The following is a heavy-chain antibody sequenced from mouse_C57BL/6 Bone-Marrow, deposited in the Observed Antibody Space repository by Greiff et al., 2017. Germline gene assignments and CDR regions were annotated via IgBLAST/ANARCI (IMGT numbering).Heavy chain of an antibody. CDR2: IYPGDGDT. CDR3: AKSYYSKNYFDY. Sequence: VKLQESGAELVKPGASVKISCKASGYAFSSYWMNWVKQRPGTGLEWIGQIYPGDGDTNYNGKFKGKATLTADKSSSTAYMQLSSLTSEDSAVYFCAKSYYSKNYFDYWGQGTTLTVSS. V-gene: IGHV1-80*01. J-gene: IGHJ2*01. D-gene: IGHD2-5*01. CDR1: GYAFSSYW.